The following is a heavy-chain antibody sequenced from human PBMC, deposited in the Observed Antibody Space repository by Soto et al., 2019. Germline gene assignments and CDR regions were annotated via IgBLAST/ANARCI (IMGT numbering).Heavy chain of an antibody. V-gene: IGHV1-18*01. CDR2: ISVYNGDT. CDR3: ARVYCGGDCFSGGDFDY. CDR1: GYTFTTYG. D-gene: IGHD2-21*01. Sequence: QVQLVQSGTEVKKAGSAVKVSCKTSGYTFTTYGISWIRQAPGQGLEWIAWISVYNGDTNYAQNVQGRGTMTTDTLTTTAYLELRSLRSDDTAVYYCARVYCGGDCFSGGDFDYWGQGNLVTVS. J-gene: IGHJ4*02.